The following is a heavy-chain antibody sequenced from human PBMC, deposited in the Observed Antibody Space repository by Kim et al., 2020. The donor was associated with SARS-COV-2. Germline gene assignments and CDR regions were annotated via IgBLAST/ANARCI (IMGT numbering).Heavy chain of an antibody. V-gene: IGHV3-23*01. Sequence: GGSLRLSCAASGFTFSSYAMSWVRQAPGKGLEWVSAISGSGGSTYYADSVKGRFTISRDNSKNTLYLQMNSLRAEDTAVYYCAKYQNVLLWFGEFDDAFDIWGQGTMVTVSS. D-gene: IGHD3-10*01. J-gene: IGHJ3*02. CDR2: ISGSGGST. CDR1: GFTFSSYA. CDR3: AKYQNVLLWFGEFDDAFDI.